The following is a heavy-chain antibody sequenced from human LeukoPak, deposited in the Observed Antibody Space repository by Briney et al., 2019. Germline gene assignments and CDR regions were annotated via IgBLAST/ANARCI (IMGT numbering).Heavy chain of an antibody. V-gene: IGHV1-2*06. Sequence: ASVKVSCKASGYTFTGYYMHWVRQAPGQGLEWMGRINPNSGGTNYAQKFQGRVTMTRDTSISTAYMELSRLRSDDTAVYYCATVHKAVKTSDGYNDFDYWGQGTLVTVSS. CDR2: INPNSGGT. D-gene: IGHD5-24*01. CDR3: ATVHKAVKTSDGYNDFDY. CDR1: GYTFTGYY. J-gene: IGHJ4*02.